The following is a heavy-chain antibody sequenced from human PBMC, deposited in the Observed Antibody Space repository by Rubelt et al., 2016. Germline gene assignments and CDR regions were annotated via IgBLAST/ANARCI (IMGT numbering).Heavy chain of an antibody. CDR3: ARGCVSSGWFESIYYYYYYYMDV. CDR1: GFTFSSYG. Sequence: QVQLVESGGGVVQPGRSLRLSCAASGFTFSSYGMHWVRQAPGKGLEWVAVIWYDGSNKYYADSVKGRFTISRDNSENTLYLQMNSLRAEDTAVYYCARGCVSSGWFESIYYYYYYYMDVWGKGTTVTVSS. D-gene: IGHD6-19*01. CDR2: IWYDGSNK. J-gene: IGHJ6*03. V-gene: IGHV3-33*01.